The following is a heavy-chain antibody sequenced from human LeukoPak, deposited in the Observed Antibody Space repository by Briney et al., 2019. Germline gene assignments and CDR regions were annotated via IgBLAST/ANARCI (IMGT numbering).Heavy chain of an antibody. CDR3: AKGFDY. J-gene: IGHJ4*02. CDR2: IYYRGST. V-gene: IGHV4-39*01. CDR1: GGSISSSSYY. Sequence: PSETLSLTCTVSGGSISSSSYYWGWIRQPPGKGLEWIGSIYYRGSTYYNPSLKSRVTISVDTSKNQFSLKLNFVTAADTAVYYCAKGFDYWGQGTLVTVSS.